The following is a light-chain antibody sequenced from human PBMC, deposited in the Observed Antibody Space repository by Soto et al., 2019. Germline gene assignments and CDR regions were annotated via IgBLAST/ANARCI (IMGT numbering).Light chain of an antibody. CDR1: TSNIGNNA. CDR2: YDD. V-gene: IGLV1-36*01. J-gene: IGLJ3*02. CDR3: ASWDDTLSGVV. Sequence: QSVLTQPPSVSGAPGQRVTISCSGSTSNIGNNAVNWYQQLPGKAPRALIYYDDLLPTGVSKRFSGSKSGTSVSLAISGLQSDDEADYYGASWDDTLSGVVFGGGTKLTV.